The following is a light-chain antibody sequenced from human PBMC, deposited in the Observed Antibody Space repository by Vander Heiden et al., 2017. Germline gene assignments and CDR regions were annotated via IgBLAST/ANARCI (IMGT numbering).Light chain of an antibody. CDR3: ASWDDSRSVVL. V-gene: IGLV1-47*01. CDR2: WTS. Sequence: QSILTQPPSASGTTGQRVTIYCSGSRPNTGAGHVNWNQQRPGAAPKVLIYWTSQRPSGVADRFSGSKSGTSATLATSGLRADDEADYYCASWDDSRSVVLFGGGTRLTVL. CDR1: RPNTGAGH. J-gene: IGLJ3*02.